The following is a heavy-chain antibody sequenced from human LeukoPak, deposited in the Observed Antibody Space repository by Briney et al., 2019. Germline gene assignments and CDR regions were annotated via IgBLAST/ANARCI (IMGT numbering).Heavy chain of an antibody. J-gene: IGHJ4*02. CDR1: GYSFTNYW. Sequence: GESLKISCKGSGYSFTNYWIGWVRQMAGEGLEWMGTINPADSDARYSLSSRGQVTISTDESISTAYLQWSSLEASDTAMYYCARQIYAGSGSWFYWGQGTLVTVSS. D-gene: IGHD3-10*01. CDR2: INPADSDA. CDR3: ARQIYAGSGSWFY. V-gene: IGHV5-51*01.